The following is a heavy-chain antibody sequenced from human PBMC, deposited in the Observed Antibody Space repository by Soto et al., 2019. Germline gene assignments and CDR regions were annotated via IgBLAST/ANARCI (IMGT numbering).Heavy chain of an antibody. CDR1: GGTFSTFG. CDR3: AKSAPMDAGDKYYYDF. V-gene: IGHV1-69*13. Sequence: SVKVSCKASGGTFSTFGIRWVRQAPGQGLEWMGGIIPFFGTARYSQKFEDRITITADESTNTVYMDLRSLTSEDTAIYYCAKSAPMDAGDKYYYDFWGQGALVTVYS. CDR2: IIPFFGTA. J-gene: IGHJ4*02. D-gene: IGHD4-17*01.